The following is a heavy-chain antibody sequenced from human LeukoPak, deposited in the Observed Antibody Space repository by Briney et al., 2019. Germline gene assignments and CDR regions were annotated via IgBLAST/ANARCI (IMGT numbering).Heavy chain of an antibody. CDR3: ARDHGGSGAKLDY. D-gene: IGHD3-10*01. V-gene: IGHV4-4*07. CDR2: VYNSGSGSKNYNS. CDR1: GGSISTHY. J-gene: IGHJ4*02. Sequence: SETLSLTCTVSGGSISTHYWSWIRQPAGMGLEWVGRVYNSGSGSKNYNSNSSPFLRSRVFMSVDASKNQFSLRLNSVTAADTGVYFCARDHGGSGAKLDYWGQGTLVTVSS.